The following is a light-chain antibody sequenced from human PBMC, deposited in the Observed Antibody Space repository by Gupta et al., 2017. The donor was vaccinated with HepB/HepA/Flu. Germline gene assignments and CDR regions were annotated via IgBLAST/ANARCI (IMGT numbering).Light chain of an antibody. J-gene: IGLJ1*01. CDR1: SSDVGGYNY. Sequence: QSALTQPASVSGSPGQSITISCTGTSSDVGGYNYVSWYQQPPGKAPKLLIYDVSNRPSGGSYPFSGAKSGNPASLTISGLQAEDEADYYCSSYTSSSTLYVFGTGTKVTVL. CDR2: DVS. V-gene: IGLV2-14*01. CDR3: SSYTSSSTLYV.